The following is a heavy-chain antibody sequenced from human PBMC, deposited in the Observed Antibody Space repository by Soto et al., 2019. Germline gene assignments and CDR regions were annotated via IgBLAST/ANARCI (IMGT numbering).Heavy chain of an antibody. J-gene: IGHJ3*01. CDR3: VRGDKGGVDL. CDR2: IHSDGSTT. D-gene: IGHD2-21*01. Sequence: EVQLVESEGGLVQRGGSLRLSCAASGFTFNYYWMHWVRQAPGQGLVWVSHIHSDGSTTTYADSVKGRFTISRDNAKNTLYLQTNSLRAEDTAVEYCVRGDKGGVDLWGQGTTVTVSS. CDR1: GFTFNYYW. V-gene: IGHV3-74*01.